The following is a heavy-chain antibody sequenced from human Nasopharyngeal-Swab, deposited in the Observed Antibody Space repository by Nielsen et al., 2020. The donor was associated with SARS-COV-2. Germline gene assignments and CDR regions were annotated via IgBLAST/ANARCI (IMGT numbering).Heavy chain of an antibody. CDR1: GFTFRNHG. V-gene: IGHV3-30*18. Sequence: GSLRLSWAASGFTFRNHGMHWVRQAPGKGLEWVGIISSGGRTQVYADSVEGRFTISRDDPGNTLYLQMNSLRPEDTAVYYCAKESSTYYYDNWGQGTLVTVSS. D-gene: IGHD3-3*02. CDR3: AKESSTYYYDN. J-gene: IGHJ4*02. CDR2: ISSGGRTQ.